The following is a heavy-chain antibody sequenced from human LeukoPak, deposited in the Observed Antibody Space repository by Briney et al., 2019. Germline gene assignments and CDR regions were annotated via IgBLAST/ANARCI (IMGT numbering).Heavy chain of an antibody. Sequence: LRLSCVASGFTFSTYWMSWGRQGPGKGVEWVANIKPDGSEKSYVDSVKGRFTISRDNAKNSLYLQMSSLRPDDTGVYYCATQPAAADVDYWGQGALVTVSS. CDR1: GFTFSTYW. D-gene: IGHD2-2*01. J-gene: IGHJ4*02. CDR3: ATQPAAADVDY. CDR2: IKPDGSEK. V-gene: IGHV3-7*03.